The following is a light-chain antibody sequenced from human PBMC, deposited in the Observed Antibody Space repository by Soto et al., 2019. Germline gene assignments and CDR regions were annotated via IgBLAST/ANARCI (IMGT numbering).Light chain of an antibody. CDR2: SAS. CDR1: QSISTY. V-gene: IGKV1-39*01. Sequence: DIQMTQSPSSLSASVGDRVTITCRASQSISTYVSWYQHRPGKAPKLLIYSASTLQSGVPPRFSGSRSATDCTLTISSLQPEDFATYYCQQSFNTLTFGGGTKVEIE. CDR3: QQSFNTLT. J-gene: IGKJ4*01.